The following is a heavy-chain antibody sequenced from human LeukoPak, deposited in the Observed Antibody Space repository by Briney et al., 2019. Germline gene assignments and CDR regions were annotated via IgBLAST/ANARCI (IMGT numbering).Heavy chain of an antibody. V-gene: IGHV3-30-3*01. CDR2: ISYDGTKK. Sequence: PGGPLRLSCDTSSFTFSQYAIHWVRQAPGKGLEWLSFISYDGTKKKYADSVKDRFTISRDNFKNTVHLQLNSLRPEDTAMYYCANSLKKDCTSLSCFFQYWGQGTLVIVSS. J-gene: IGHJ4*02. D-gene: IGHD2-21*01. CDR1: SFTFSQYA. CDR3: ANSLKKDCTSLSCFFQY.